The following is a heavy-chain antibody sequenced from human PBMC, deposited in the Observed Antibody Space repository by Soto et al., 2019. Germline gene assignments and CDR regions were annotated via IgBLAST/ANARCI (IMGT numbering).Heavy chain of an antibody. V-gene: IGHV3-23*01. D-gene: IGHD1-26*01. CDR3: AKNPHSGSYYTVGAFDI. Sequence: EVQLLESGGGLVQPGGSLRLSCAASGFTFSSYAMSWVRQAPGKGLEWVSAISGSGGSTYYADSVKGRFTISRDNSKNTLYLQMNSLRAEDTAVYYCAKNPHSGSYYTVGAFDIWGQGTMVTVSS. CDR2: ISGSGGST. J-gene: IGHJ3*02. CDR1: GFTFSSYA.